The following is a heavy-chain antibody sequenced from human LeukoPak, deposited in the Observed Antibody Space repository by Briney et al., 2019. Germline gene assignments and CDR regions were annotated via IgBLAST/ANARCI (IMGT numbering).Heavy chain of an antibody. J-gene: IGHJ4*02. CDR3: ASNVAGSSFDY. CDR2: IYYSGST. D-gene: IGHD6-19*01. V-gene: IGHV4-59*01. CDR1: GGSISSYY. Sequence: SETLSLTCTVSGGSISSYYWSWIRQPPGKGLEWIGYIYYSGSTNYNPSLKSRVTISVDTSKNQFSLKPSSVTAADTAVYYCASNVAGSSFDYWGQGSLVTVPS.